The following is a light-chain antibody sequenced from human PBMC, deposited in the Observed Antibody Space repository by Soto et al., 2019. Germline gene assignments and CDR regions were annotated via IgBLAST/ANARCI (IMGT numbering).Light chain of an antibody. V-gene: IGLV4-69*01. J-gene: IGLJ2*01. CDR2: LNSDGSH. Sequence: QLVLTQSPSASASLGASVKLTCTLSSGHSSYAIAWHQQQPEKGPRYLMKLNSDGSHSRGDGIPDRFSGSSSGTERYLTISSIQSEDEADYYCQTWGTGPVVFGGGTKVTVL. CDR3: QTWGTGPVV. CDR1: SGHSSYA.